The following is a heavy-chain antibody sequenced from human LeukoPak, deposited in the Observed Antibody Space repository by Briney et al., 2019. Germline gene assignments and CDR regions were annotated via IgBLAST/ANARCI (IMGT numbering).Heavy chain of an antibody. J-gene: IGHJ4*02. CDR2: ISSSSSTI. CDR1: GFTFSSYS. D-gene: IGHD2-2*02. CDR3: ARRYCSSTSCYTDY. Sequence: GGSLRLSCAASGFTFSSYSINWVRQAPGKGLEWVSYISSSSSTIYYADSVKGRFTISRDNAKNSLYLQMNSLRDEDTAVYYCARRYCSSTSCYTDYWGQGNLVTVSS. V-gene: IGHV3-48*02.